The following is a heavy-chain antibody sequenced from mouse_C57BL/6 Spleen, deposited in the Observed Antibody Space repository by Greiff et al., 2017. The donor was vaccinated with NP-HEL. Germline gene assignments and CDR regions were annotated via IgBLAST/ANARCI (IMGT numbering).Heavy chain of an antibody. D-gene: IGHD1-1*01. CDR2: IYPGNSGT. Sequence: EVQLQQSGTVLARPGASVKMSCKTSCYTFTSYWMHWVKQRPGQGLEWRGAIYPGNSGTSYNQKFKGKAKLTAVTSSSTAYMELSSLTNEDSAVYYCTSTSTTVVWDYWGQGTTLTVSS. CDR3: TSTSTTVVWDY. CDR1: CYTFTSYW. V-gene: IGHV1-5*01. J-gene: IGHJ2*01.